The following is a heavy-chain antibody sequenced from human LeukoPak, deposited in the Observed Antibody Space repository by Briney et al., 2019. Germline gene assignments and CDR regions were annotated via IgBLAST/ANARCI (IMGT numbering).Heavy chain of an antibody. D-gene: IGHD3-22*01. CDR2: ISSDGGRT. Sequence: GGSLRLSCAASGFTFSSTCMRWVRQAPGKGLEYVSAISSDGGRTYYANSVKGRFTISRDNSKNTLYLQMGSLRAEDMAVYYCARVRAGLYDSSGYFLDYWGQGTLVTVSS. CDR1: GFTFSSTC. CDR3: ARVRAGLYDSSGYFLDY. V-gene: IGHV3-64*01. J-gene: IGHJ4*02.